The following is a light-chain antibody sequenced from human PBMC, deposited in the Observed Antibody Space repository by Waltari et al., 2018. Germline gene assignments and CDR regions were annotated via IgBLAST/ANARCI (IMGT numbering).Light chain of an antibody. CDR1: QSLLHPNGNYF. J-gene: IGKJ2*01. CDR2: WGS. V-gene: IGKV2-28*01. Sequence: DIVMTQSPLSLPVTPGEPASISCRSSQSLLHPNGNYFFDWYLQKPGQSPQLLIYWGSNRASGVPDRFSASASGTDFTRKISRVEAEDVGVYYCMQALHTPYTFGQGTKLEIQ. CDR3: MQALHTPYT.